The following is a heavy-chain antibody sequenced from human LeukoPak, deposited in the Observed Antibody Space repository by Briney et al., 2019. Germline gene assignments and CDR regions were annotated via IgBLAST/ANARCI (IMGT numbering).Heavy chain of an antibody. CDR2: INPNSGGT. Sequence: ASVKVSCKASGYTFTGYYIHWVRQAPGQGLEWMGWINPNSGGTNYAQKPQGRVTMTTDTSTSTAYMELRSLRSDDTAVYYCASGDPSGAYFDYWGQGTLVTVSS. D-gene: IGHD3-10*01. V-gene: IGHV1-2*02. CDR3: ASGDPSGAYFDY. J-gene: IGHJ4*02. CDR1: GYTFTGYY.